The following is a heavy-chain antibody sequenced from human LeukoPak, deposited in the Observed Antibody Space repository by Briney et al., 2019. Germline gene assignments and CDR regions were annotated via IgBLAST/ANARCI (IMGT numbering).Heavy chain of an antibody. V-gene: IGHV3-7*01. Sequence: GGSLRLSCAASGFTFSSYWMSWVRQAPGKELEWVANIKQDGSEKYYVDSVKGRFTISRDNAKNSLYLQMNSLRAEDTAVYYCARDWGKYSSSSRFGEGPNWFDPWGQGTLVTVSS. D-gene: IGHD6-6*01. CDR1: GFTFSSYW. CDR2: IKQDGSEK. CDR3: ARDWGKYSSSSRFGEGPNWFDP. J-gene: IGHJ5*02.